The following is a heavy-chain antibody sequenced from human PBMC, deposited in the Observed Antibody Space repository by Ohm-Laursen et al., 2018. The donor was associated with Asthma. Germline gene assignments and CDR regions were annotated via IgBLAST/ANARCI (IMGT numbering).Heavy chain of an antibody. CDR1: GFIFEDFA. V-gene: IGHV3-9*01. D-gene: IGHD5-24*01. CDR2: ISWDSAKV. Sequence: SLRLSCAASGFIFEDFAMHWVRQAPGKGLEWVSGISWDSAKVNYAASVEGRFTISRDNSKNTLYLQMNSLRAEDTAVYYCARGATRWLPFERFDYWGQGTLVTVSS. CDR3: ARGATRWLPFERFDY. J-gene: IGHJ4*02.